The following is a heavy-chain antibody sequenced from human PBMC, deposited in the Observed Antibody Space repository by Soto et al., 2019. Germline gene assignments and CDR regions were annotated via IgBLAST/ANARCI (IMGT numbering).Heavy chain of an antibody. Sequence: QVQLVQSGAEVKKPGASVKVSCKASGYTLTSYAMHWVRQAPGQRLEWMGWINAGNGNTKYSQKFQGRVTITRDTSASTAYMELSSLRSEDTAVYYCARVGAVAGPYYFDYWGQGTLVTVSS. J-gene: IGHJ4*02. D-gene: IGHD6-19*01. V-gene: IGHV1-3*01. CDR2: INAGNGNT. CDR1: GYTLTSYA. CDR3: ARVGAVAGPYYFDY.